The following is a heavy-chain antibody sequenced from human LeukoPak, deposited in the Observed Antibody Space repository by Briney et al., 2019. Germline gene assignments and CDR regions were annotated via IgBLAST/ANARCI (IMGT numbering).Heavy chain of an antibody. V-gene: IGHV3-48*02. CDR3: ARSAGGYYYDRFDS. J-gene: IGHJ5*01. CDR1: GFMFSAYS. D-gene: IGHD5-12*01. Sequence: GGSLRLSCAASGFMFSAYSMNWVRQAPGEGLEWVSSITGGISTMYYADSVKGRFTISRDNAKNSLYLQMNGLRDEDTAVYYCARSAGGYYYDRFDSWGQGTLVTVSS. CDR2: ITGGISTM.